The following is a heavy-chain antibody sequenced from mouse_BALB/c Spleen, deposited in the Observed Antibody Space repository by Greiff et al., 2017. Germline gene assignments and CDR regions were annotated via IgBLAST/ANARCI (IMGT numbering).Heavy chain of an antibody. CDR3: VYGYGFAY. J-gene: IGHJ3*01. CDR1: GFTFNTYA. Sequence: EAGGGLVQPKGSLKLSCAASGFTFNTYAMNWVRQAPGKGLEWVARIRSKSNNYATYYADSVKDRFTISRDDSQSMLYLQMNNLKTEDTAMYYCVYGYGFAYWGQGTLVTVSA. D-gene: IGHD2-2*01. CDR2: IRSKSNNYAT. V-gene: IGHV10-1*02.